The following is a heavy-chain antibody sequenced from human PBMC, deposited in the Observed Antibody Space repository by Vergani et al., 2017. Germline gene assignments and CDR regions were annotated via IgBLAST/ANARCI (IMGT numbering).Heavy chain of an antibody. V-gene: IGHV3-64*01. D-gene: IGHD6-19*01. CDR2: ISSNGGST. CDR3: AGEIFRYSSGWYVDY. CDR1: GFTFSSYA. Sequence: EVQLVESGGGLVQPGGSLRLSCAASGFTFSSYAMHWVRQAPGKGLEYVSAISSNGGSTYYANSVKGRFTISRDNSKNTLYLQMNSLRAEDTAVYYCAGEIFRYSSGWYVDYWGQGTLVTVSS. J-gene: IGHJ4*02.